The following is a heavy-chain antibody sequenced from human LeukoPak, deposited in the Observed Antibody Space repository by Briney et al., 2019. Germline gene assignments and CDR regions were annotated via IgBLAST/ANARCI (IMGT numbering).Heavy chain of an antibody. Sequence: GGSLRLSCAASGFTVSSNYMSWVRQAPGKGLEGVSVIYSGGSTYYADSVKGRFTISRDNSKNTLYLQMNSLRAEDTAVYYCVPVTRYYFDYWGQGTLVTVSS. CDR2: IYSGGST. CDR1: GFTVSSNY. V-gene: IGHV3-66*02. CDR3: VPVTRYYFDY. J-gene: IGHJ4*02. D-gene: IGHD4-17*01.